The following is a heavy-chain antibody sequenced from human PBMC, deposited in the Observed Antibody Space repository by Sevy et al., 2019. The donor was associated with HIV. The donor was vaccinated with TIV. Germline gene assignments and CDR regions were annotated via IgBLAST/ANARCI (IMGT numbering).Heavy chain of an antibody. Sequence: GGSLRLSCAASGFTFSSYAMHWVRQAPGKGLEWVAVISYDGSNKYYADSVKGRFTISRDNSKNTLYLQMNSLRAEDTAVYYCAREGPDDCSGGSCWSYYYYYMDVWGKWTTVTVSS. CDR3: AREGPDDCSGGSCWSYYYYYMDV. J-gene: IGHJ6*03. CDR2: ISYDGSNK. CDR1: GFTFSSYA. D-gene: IGHD2-15*01. V-gene: IGHV3-30-3*01.